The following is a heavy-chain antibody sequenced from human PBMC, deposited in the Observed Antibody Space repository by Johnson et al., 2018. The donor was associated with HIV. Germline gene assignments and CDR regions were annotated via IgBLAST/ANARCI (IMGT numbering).Heavy chain of an antibody. Sequence: EVQLVESGGGLVQPGGSLRLSCTASGFTFDDYGMSWVRQAPGKGLEWVSGINWNGGSTGYADSVKGRFTISRDNAKNSLYLQMNSLRAEDTAVYYCARGRSLRSVAGDDAFDIWGQGTMVTVSS. CDR3: ARGRSLRSVAGDDAFDI. J-gene: IGHJ3*02. D-gene: IGHD6-19*01. V-gene: IGHV3-20*04. CDR2: INWNGGST. CDR1: GFTFDDYG.